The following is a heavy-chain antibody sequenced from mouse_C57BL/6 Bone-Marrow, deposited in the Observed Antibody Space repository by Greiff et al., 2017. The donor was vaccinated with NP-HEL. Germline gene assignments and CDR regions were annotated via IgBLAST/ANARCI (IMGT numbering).Heavy chain of an antibody. D-gene: IGHD1-1*01. CDR2: ISDGGSYT. CDR3: ARDLTTVVAPSYWYFVV. J-gene: IGHJ1*03. CDR1: GFTFSSYA. V-gene: IGHV5-4*01. Sequence: EVKLVESGGGLVKPGGSLKLSCAASGFTFSSYAMSWVRQTPEKRLEWVATISDGGSYTYYPDNVKGRFTISRDNAKNNLYLQMSHLKSEDTAMYYCARDLTTVVAPSYWYFVVWGTGTTVTVSS.